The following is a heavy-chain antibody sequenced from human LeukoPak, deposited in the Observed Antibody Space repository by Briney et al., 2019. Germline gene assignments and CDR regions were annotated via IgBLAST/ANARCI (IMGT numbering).Heavy chain of an antibody. CDR2: INPNSGGT. CDR3: ARARFMIFGVVDP. J-gene: IGHJ5*02. Sequence: ASVKVSCKASGYTFTGYYMHWVRQAPGQGLEWMGWINPNSGGTNYAQKFQGRVTMTRDTSISTAYMELSRLRSDDTAVYYCARARFMIFGVVDPWGQGTLVTVSS. D-gene: IGHD3-3*01. CDR1: GYTFTGYY. V-gene: IGHV1-2*02.